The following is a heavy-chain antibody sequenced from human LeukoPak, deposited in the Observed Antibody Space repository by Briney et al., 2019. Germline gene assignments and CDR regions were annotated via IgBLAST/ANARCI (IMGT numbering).Heavy chain of an antibody. J-gene: IGHJ4*02. V-gene: IGHV1-69*05. CDR1: GGTFSSYA. CDR2: IIPIFGTA. CDR3: ARGRNNWNDVPYYFDY. Sequence: GASVKVSCKASGGTFSSYAISWVRQAPGQGLEWMGGIIPIFGTANYAQKFQGRVTITTDESTSTAYMELSSLRSEDTAVYYCARGRNNWNDVPYYFDYWGQGTLVTVSS. D-gene: IGHD1-20*01.